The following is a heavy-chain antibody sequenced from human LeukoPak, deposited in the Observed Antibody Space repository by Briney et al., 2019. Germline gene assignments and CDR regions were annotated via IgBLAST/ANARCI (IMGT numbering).Heavy chain of an antibody. Sequence: ASVKVSCKASGYTFTSYGYSWVRQAPGQGLEWMGWISAYNGNTKYAQKFQGRVTITTDESTTTAYMELSSLRSEDTAVYYCARHRGITIFGEAQPGGAFDIWGQGTMVTASS. CDR3: ARHRGITIFGEAQPGGAFDI. J-gene: IGHJ3*02. V-gene: IGHV1-18*01. D-gene: IGHD3-3*01. CDR1: GYTFTSYG. CDR2: ISAYNGNT.